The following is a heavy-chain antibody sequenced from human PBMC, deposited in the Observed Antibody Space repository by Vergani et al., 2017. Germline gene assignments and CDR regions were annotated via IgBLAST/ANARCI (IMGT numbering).Heavy chain of an antibody. V-gene: IGHV3-48*04. CDR2: ISSSSSTI. J-gene: IGHJ6*03. D-gene: IGHD3-10*01. CDR1: GFTFSSYR. CDR3: ARTMVRDNYYYYYYMDV. Sequence: EVQLVESGGGLVQPGGSLRLSCAASGFTFSSYRMNWVRQAPGKGLEWVSYISSSSSTIYYADSVKGRFTISRDNAKNSLFLQMNSLRAEDTAVYYCARTMVRDNYYYYYYMDVWGKGTTVTVSS.